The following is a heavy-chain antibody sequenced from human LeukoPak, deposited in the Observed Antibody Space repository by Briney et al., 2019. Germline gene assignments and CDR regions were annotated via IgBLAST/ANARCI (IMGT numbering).Heavy chain of an antibody. D-gene: IGHD3-10*01. CDR3: AKYFASGSYYKLPH. CDR1: GFTFSSYA. Sequence: PGGSLRLSCAASGFTFSSYAMSWVRQAPGKGREGVSPISGSGAYTYYADSVEGRFTISRDNSKNTLYLQMNSLRAEDTAVYYCAKYFASGSYYKLPHWGQGTLVTVSS. J-gene: IGHJ1*01. V-gene: IGHV3-23*01. CDR2: ISGSGAYT.